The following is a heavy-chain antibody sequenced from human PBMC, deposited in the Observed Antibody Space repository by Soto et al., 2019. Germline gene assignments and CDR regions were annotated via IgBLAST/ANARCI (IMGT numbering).Heavy chain of an antibody. CDR1: GYTFTSYD. D-gene: IGHD6-6*01. CDR3: ARVQRAARANYYYYGMDV. CDR2: MNPNSGNT. J-gene: IGHJ6*02. Sequence: SSVKVSCKASGYTFTSYDINWVRQATGQGLEWMGWMNPNSGNTGYAQKFQGRVTMTRNTSISTAYMELSSLRSEDTAVYYCARVQRAARANYYYYGMDVWGQGTTVTASS. V-gene: IGHV1-8*01.